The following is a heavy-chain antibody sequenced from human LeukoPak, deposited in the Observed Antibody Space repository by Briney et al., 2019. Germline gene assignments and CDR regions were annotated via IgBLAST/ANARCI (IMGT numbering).Heavy chain of an antibody. D-gene: IGHD2/OR15-2a*01. V-gene: IGHV6-1*01. CDR1: GDSVSGDSAVA. CDR2: THYRSKWNN. CDR3: ARGRNSGFDY. Sequence: SQTLSLTCAISGDSVSGDSAVAWNWLRQSPSRGLEWLGRTHYRSKWNNDYAVSVKSRITINPDTSKNQFSLHLNSVTPEDTAVYYCARGRNSGFDYWGQGTLVTVSS. J-gene: IGHJ4*02.